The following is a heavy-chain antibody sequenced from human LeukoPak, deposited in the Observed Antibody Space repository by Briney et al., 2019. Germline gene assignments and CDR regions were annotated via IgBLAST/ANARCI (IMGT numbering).Heavy chain of an antibody. J-gene: IGHJ1*01. CDR1: GGSISSYY. CDR2: IYYSGST. CDR3: ARAYSRAYFQH. V-gene: IGHV4-59*01. Sequence: PSETLSLTCTVSGGSISSYYWSWIRQPPGKGLEWTGYIYYSGSTNYNPSLKSRVTISVDTSKNQFSLKLSSVTAADTAAYYCARAYSRAYFQHWGQGTLVTVSS. D-gene: IGHD6-13*01.